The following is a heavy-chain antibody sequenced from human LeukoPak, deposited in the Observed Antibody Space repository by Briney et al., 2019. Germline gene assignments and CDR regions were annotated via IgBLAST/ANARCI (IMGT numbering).Heavy chain of an antibody. J-gene: IGHJ4*02. Sequence: SETLSLTCTVSGGSISSHYWSWIRQPPGKGPEWIGYIYYSGSTNYNPSLKSRVTISVDTSKNQFSLKLTSVTAADTAVYYCARDGAYGSGSYYPFDYWGQGTLVTVSS. CDR3: ARDGAYGSGSYYPFDY. CDR1: GGSISSHY. CDR2: IYYSGST. D-gene: IGHD3-10*01. V-gene: IGHV4-59*11.